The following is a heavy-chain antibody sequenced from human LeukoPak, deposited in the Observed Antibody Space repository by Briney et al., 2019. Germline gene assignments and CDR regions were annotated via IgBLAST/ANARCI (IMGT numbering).Heavy chain of an antibody. V-gene: IGHV4-31*11. CDR3: ARDDGYSYGYPAPFDP. D-gene: IGHD5-18*01. CDR1: GGSCSGYY. Sequence: SETLSLTCAVYGGSCSGYYWSWIRQHPGKGLEWIGYIYYSGSTYYNPSLKSRVTISVDTSKNQFSLKLSSVTAADTAVYYCARDDGYSYGYPAPFDPWGQGTLVTVSS. CDR2: IYYSGST. J-gene: IGHJ5*02.